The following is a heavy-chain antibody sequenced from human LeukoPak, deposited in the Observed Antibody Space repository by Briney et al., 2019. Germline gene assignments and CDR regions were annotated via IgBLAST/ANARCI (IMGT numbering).Heavy chain of an antibody. V-gene: IGHV3-21*01. D-gene: IGHD2-2*01. CDR1: GFTFSSYS. CDR3: ARDGSSTGNFDY. CDR2: ISSSSSYI. J-gene: IGHJ4*02. Sequence: GGSLRLSCAASGFTFSSYSMNWVRQAPGKGLEWVSSISSSSSYIHYADSVKGRFTISRDNAKNSLYLQMNSLRAEDTAVYYCARDGSSTGNFDYWGQGTLVTVSS.